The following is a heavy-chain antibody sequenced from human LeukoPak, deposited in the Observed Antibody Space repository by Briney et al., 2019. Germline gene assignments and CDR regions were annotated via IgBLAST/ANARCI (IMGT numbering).Heavy chain of an antibody. V-gene: IGHV5-51*01. Sequence: VXQLPXXGLEWMGIIYPGDSDTRYSPSFQGQVTISADKSISTAYLQWSSLKASDTAMYYCARQGRDDCDYWGQGTLVTVSS. CDR3: ARQGRDDCDY. D-gene: IGHD5-24*01. CDR2: IYPGDSDT. J-gene: IGHJ4*02.